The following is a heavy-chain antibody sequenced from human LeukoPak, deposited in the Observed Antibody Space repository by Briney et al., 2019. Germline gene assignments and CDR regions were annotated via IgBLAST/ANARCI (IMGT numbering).Heavy chain of an antibody. Sequence: ASVKVSCKASGYTFTGYYMHWVRLAPGQGIEWMGWINPNSGGTNYAQKFQGRVTMTRDTSISTAYMELSRLRSDDTAVYYCARDPNDSSGYSFDYWGQGTLVTVSS. CDR2: INPNSGGT. CDR3: ARDPNDSSGYSFDY. V-gene: IGHV1-2*02. D-gene: IGHD3-22*01. CDR1: GYTFTGYY. J-gene: IGHJ4*02.